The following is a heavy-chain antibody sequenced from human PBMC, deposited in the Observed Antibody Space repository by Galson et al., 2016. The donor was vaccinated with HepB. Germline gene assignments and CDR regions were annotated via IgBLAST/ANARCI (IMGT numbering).Heavy chain of an antibody. V-gene: IGHV5-10-1*01. CDR2: IAPSDSYT. Sequence: QSGAEVKKPGESLRISCKGSGYSFTNYWISWVRQMPGKGLEWMGRIAPSDSYTNYSPSFQGHVTISADNSISTAYLQWSSLKASDTAIYYCARHEVYSYRDYWGQGTLVTVSS. CDR3: ARHEVYSYRDY. D-gene: IGHD3-16*02. J-gene: IGHJ4*02. CDR1: GYSFTNYW.